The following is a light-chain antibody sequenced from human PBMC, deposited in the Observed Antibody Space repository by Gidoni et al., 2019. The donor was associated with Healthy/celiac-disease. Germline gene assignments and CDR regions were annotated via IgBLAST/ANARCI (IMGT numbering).Light chain of an antibody. Sequence: DIQMTQSPSSLSASVGDRVTITCRASQSISSYLNWYQQKPGKAPKLLIYAASSLQSGVPSRFSGSGSRTDFTLSISSLQPEDFATYFRQPSYSTSWTFGQWTKVEIK. V-gene: IGKV1-39*01. CDR2: AAS. J-gene: IGKJ1*01. CDR1: QSISSY. CDR3: QPSYSTSWT.